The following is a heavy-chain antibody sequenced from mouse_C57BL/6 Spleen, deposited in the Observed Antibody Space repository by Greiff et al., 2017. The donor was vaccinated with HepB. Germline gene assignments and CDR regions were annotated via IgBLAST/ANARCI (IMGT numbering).Heavy chain of an antibody. Sequence: VQLQQSGTVLARPGASVKMSCKTSGYTFTSYWMHWVKQRPGQGLEWIGAIYPGNSDTSYNQKFKGKAKLTAVTSASTAYMELSSLTKEDSAVYYCTREYDGYPGYFDDWGQGTTLTVSS. CDR1: GYTFTSYW. CDR2: IYPGNSDT. D-gene: IGHD2-3*01. CDR3: TREYDGYPGYFDD. J-gene: IGHJ2*01. V-gene: IGHV1-5*01.